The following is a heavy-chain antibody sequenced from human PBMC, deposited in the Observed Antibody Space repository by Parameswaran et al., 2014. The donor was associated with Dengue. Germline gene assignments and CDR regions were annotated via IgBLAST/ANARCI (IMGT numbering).Heavy chain of an antibody. J-gene: IGHJ4*02. D-gene: IGHD4-17*01. CDR2: IYYSGST. V-gene: IGHV4-31*02. CDR3: ARDKGYGDCDY. Sequence: RWIRQPPGKGLEWIGYIYYSGSTYYNPSLKSRVTISVDTSKNQFSLKLNSVTAADTAVYYCARDKGYGDCDYWGQGTLVTVSS.